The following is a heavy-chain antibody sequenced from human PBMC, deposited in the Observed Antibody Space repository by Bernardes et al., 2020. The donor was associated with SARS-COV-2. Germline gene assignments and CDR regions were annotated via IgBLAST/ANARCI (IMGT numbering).Heavy chain of an antibody. CDR2: IYTSGST. V-gene: IGHV4-61*02. CDR1: GGSISSGSYY. J-gene: IGHJ5*02. D-gene: IGHD6-19*01. Sequence: SETLSLTCTVPGGSISSGSYYWSWIRQPAGKGLEWIGRIYTSGSTNYNPSLKSRVTISVDTSKNQFSLKLSSVTAADTAVYYCARHLFSGSGWYPSWFDPWGQGTLVTVSS. CDR3: ARHLFSGSGWYPSWFDP.